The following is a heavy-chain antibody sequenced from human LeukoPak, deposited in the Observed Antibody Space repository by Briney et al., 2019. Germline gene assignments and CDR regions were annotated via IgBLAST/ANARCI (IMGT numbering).Heavy chain of an antibody. Sequence: SETLSLTCTVSGGSINNYYWGWIRQPAGKGLEWIGRIYTSGSTDYNPSLKSRVTLSVDTSTSQFSLRLASVTAADTAMYYCARESRTYNGSGYSYDYWGQGTLVTVSS. CDR3: ARESRTYNGSGYSYDY. D-gene: IGHD3-22*01. CDR1: GGSINNYY. J-gene: IGHJ4*02. CDR2: IYTSGST. V-gene: IGHV4-4*07.